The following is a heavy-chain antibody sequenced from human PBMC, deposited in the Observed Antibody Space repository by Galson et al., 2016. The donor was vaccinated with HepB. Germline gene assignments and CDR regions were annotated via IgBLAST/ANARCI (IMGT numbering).Heavy chain of an antibody. V-gene: IGHV3-23*01. D-gene: IGHD3-22*01. Sequence: SLRLSCAASGFTLATYGMHWVRQAPGKGLEWVSAISGRAGSTNYADSVKGRFTISRDNSKNTLYLQMNSLRAEDTAVYYCAKHVSGYYVSAHFDYWGQGTLVTVSS. CDR3: AKHVSGYYVSAHFDY. CDR2: ISGRAGST. J-gene: IGHJ4*02. CDR1: GFTLATYG.